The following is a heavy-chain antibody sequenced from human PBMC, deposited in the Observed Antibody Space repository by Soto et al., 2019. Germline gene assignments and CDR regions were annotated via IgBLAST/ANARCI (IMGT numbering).Heavy chain of an antibody. D-gene: IGHD5-18*01. J-gene: IGHJ6*02. Sequence: PVEISRAAFRGRLYISVITVALKNHGQRLEWMGGIIPIFGTANYAKKFQGRVTITADESTSTAYMELSSLRSEDTAVYFCARAWRIQLGSNFFGMDVWGQWTTVTVS. V-gene: IGHV1-69*01. CDR3: ARAWRIQLGSNFFGMDV. CDR2: IIPIFGTA. CDR1: RGRLYISV.